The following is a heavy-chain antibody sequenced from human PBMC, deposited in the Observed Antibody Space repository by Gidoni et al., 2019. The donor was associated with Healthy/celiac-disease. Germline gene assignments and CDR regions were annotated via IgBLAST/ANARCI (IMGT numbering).Heavy chain of an antibody. V-gene: IGHV4-31*03. D-gene: IGHD5-12*01. CDR3: ARVSSGYNVDY. Sequence: QVQLQESGPGLVKPSQTLSSTCTFSCCSISSGGYYWSWIRQHPGKGLEWIGYIYYSGSTYYNPSLKSRVTISVDTSKNQFSLKLSSVTAADTAVYYCARVSSGYNVDYWGQGTLVTVSS. CDR1: CCSISSGGYY. J-gene: IGHJ4*02. CDR2: IYYSGST.